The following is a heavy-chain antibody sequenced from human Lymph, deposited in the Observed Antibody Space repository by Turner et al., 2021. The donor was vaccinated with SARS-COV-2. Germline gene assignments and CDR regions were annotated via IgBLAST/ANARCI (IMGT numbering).Heavy chain of an antibody. CDR3: ARETVNNWVDP. D-gene: IGHD2-21*02. CDR1: GGSMNSTY. CDR2: IYYRGST. J-gene: IGHJ5*02. V-gene: IGHV4-59*01. Sequence: QVQLQESGPRLVTPLETLSLTCTVSGGSMNSTYWSWIRQPPGKRLEWIGYIYYRGSTNYNPSLESRVTISVDTSRNQFSLNLTSVTAADTAIYYCARETVNNWVDPWGQGTLVTVSS.